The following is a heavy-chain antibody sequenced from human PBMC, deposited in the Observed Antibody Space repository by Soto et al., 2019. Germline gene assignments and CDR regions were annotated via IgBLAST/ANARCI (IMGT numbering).Heavy chain of an antibody. CDR2: IYSGGST. J-gene: IGHJ4*02. CDR1: GFTVSSNY. CDR3: ASPGGHGSGSYYTLAY. V-gene: IGHV3-53*01. D-gene: IGHD3-10*01. Sequence: QAGGSLRLSCAASGFTVSSNYMSWVRQAPGKGLEWVSVIYSGGSTYYADSVKGRFTISRDNSKNTLYLQMNSLRAEDTAVYYCASPGGHGSGSYYTLAYWGQGTLVTVSS.